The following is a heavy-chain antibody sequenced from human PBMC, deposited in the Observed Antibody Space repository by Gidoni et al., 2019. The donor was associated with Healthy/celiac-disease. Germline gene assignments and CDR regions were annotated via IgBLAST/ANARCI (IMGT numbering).Heavy chain of an antibody. CDR3: ARDGTQYSGSPDGDYYYGMDV. V-gene: IGHV3-66*02. D-gene: IGHD1-26*01. CDR1: GFTVSSNY. CDR2: MYSGGST. J-gene: IGHJ6*02. Sequence: EVQLVESGGGLVQPGGSLRLSCAASGFTVSSNYMSWVRQAPGKGLEWVAVMYSGGSTYNADSVKGRFTISRDNSKNTLYFQMNSLRAEDTAVYYCARDGTQYSGSPDGDYYYGMDVWGQGTTVTVSS.